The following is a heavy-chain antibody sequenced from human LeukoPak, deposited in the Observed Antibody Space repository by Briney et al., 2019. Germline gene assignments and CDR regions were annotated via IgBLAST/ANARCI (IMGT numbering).Heavy chain of an antibody. CDR3: ARATTDFWSGSYYYYMDV. D-gene: IGHD3-3*01. CDR1: GGSISSYY. J-gene: IGHJ6*03. Sequence: PETLSLTCTVSGGSISSYYWSWIRQPPGKGLEWIGYIYYSGSTNYNPSLKSRVTISVDTSKNQFSLKLSSVTAADTAVYYCARATTDFWSGSYYYYMDVWGKGTTVTVSS. V-gene: IGHV4-59*01. CDR2: IYYSGST.